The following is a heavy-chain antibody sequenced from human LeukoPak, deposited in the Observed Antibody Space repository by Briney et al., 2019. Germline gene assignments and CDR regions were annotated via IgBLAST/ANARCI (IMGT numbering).Heavy chain of an antibody. CDR1: GGTFSSYA. Sequence: VASVKVSCKASGGTFSSYAISWVRQAPGQGLEWMGGIIPIFGTANYAQKIQGRVTITTDESTSTAYMELSSLRSEDTAVYYCARGPEEFHYYYMDVWGKGTTVTVSS. V-gene: IGHV1-69*05. D-gene: IGHD3-10*01. J-gene: IGHJ6*03. CDR2: IIPIFGTA. CDR3: ARGPEEFHYYYMDV.